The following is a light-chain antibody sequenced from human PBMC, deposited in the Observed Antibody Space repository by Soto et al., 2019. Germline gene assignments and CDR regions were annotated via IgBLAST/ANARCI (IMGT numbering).Light chain of an antibody. CDR2: DVS. V-gene: IGLV2-14*01. CDR1: SSDVGGYNY. J-gene: IGLJ1*01. CDR3: NSYTSSSPYV. Sequence: QSALTQPASVSGSPGQSITISCTGTSSDVGGYNYVSWYQQHPGKAPKLMIYDVSDRPSGVSNRFSGSKSGNTASLTISGLQDEDEADYYCNSYTSSSPYVFGTGTKVTVL.